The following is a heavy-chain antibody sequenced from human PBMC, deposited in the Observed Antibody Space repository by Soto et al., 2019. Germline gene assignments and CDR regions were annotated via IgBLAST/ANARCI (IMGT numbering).Heavy chain of an antibody. J-gene: IGHJ5*01. Sequence: GGSLRLSCAASGFTFSSYWMHWVRQAPGKGLVWVSRINSDGSSTSYADSVKGRFTISGDNAKNTLYLQMNSLRAEDTAVYYCAREGDFLWFGELPNWFYSWGQGSLVTVSS. CDR2: INSDGSST. V-gene: IGHV3-74*01. D-gene: IGHD3-10*01. CDR3: AREGDFLWFGELPNWFYS. CDR1: GFTFSSYW.